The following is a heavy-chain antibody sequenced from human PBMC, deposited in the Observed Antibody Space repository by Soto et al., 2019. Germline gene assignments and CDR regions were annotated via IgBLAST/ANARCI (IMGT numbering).Heavy chain of an antibody. Sequence: LRLSCAASGFMFSAYWMSWVRQAPGKGLEWVANIHGDGGKIYYVDSVKGRFTISRDNAKRSLYLQMNSLRAEDTAVYYCARDFYGGYAYGPGDYWGQGALVTVSS. J-gene: IGHJ4*02. CDR3: ARDFYGGYAYGPGDY. CDR2: IHGDGGKI. D-gene: IGHD5-18*01. V-gene: IGHV3-7*01. CDR1: GFMFSAYW.